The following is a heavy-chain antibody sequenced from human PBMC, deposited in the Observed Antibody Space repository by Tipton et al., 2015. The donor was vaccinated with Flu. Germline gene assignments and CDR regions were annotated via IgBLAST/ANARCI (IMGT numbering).Heavy chain of an antibody. CDR1: GGSITNYY. D-gene: IGHD4-17*01. Sequence: LVKPTETLSLTCTVFGGSITNYYWSWIRQPAGKGLEWIGRLYGSGTTKYNTSLKSRVTMSLDTSKNRFSLSLRSVTVADTAVYYCAREREDGDYADYWGQGTLVTVSS. V-gene: IGHV4-4*07. CDR3: AREREDGDYADY. CDR2: LYGSGTT. J-gene: IGHJ4*02.